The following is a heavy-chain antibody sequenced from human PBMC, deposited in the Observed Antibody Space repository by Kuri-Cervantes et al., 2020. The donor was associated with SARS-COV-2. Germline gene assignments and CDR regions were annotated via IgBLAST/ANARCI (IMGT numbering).Heavy chain of an antibody. CDR1: GYTFTSYG. V-gene: IGHV1-69*06. J-gene: IGHJ5*02. CDR2: IIPIFGTA. D-gene: IGHD3-3*01. CDR3: ARHRGTIFGVVIWWFDP. Sequence: SVKVSCKASGYTFTSYGISWVRQAPGQGLEWMGGIIPIFGTANYAQKFQGRVTITADKSTTTAHMELNSLRSEDTAVYYCARHRGTIFGVVIWWFDPWGQGTLVTV.